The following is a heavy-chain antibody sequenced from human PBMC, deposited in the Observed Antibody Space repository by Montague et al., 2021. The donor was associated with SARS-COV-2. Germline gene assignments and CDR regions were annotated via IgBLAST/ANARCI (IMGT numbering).Heavy chain of an antibody. V-gene: IGHV3-7*01. CDR2: IKHDGSEK. CDR3: ARGSTGWYAIFGHCGMDV. J-gene: IGHJ6*02. Sequence: SLRLSCAASRFTFSDFWMNWVRQAPGKGLEWVADIKHDGSEKSYVDSVKGRFAISRDNAKNSLYLQMNSLRAEDTAVYYCARGSTGWYAIFGHCGMDVWGQGTTVTVSS. D-gene: IGHD6-19*01. CDR1: RFTFSDFW.